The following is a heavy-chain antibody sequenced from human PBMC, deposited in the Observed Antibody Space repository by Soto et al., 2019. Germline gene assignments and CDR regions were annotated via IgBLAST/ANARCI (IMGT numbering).Heavy chain of an antibody. CDR2: IIPIFGTA. V-gene: IGHV1-69*13. CDR3: ARGPPGGILDTAMVTWFDP. CDR1: GGTFSSYA. Sequence: GASVKVSCKASGGTFSSYAISWVRQAPGQGLEWMGGIIPIFGTANYAQKFQGRVTITADESTSTAYMELSSLRSEDTAVYYCARGPPGGILDTAMVTWFDPWGQGTLVTVSS. D-gene: IGHD5-18*01. J-gene: IGHJ5*02.